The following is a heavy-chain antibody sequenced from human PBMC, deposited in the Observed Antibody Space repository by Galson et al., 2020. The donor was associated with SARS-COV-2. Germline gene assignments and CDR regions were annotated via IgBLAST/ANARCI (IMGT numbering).Heavy chain of an antibody. J-gene: IGHJ5*02. CDR1: GYSFTSYW. Sequence: GESLKISCKGSGYSFTSYWIGWVRQMPGKGLEWMGIIYPGDSDTRYSPSFQGQVTISADKSISTAYLQWSSLKASDTAMYYCARIGVTMMTHPLWWFDPWGQGTLVTVSS. CDR2: IYPGDSDT. D-gene: IGHD3-22*01. V-gene: IGHV5-51*01. CDR3: ARIGVTMMTHPLWWFDP.